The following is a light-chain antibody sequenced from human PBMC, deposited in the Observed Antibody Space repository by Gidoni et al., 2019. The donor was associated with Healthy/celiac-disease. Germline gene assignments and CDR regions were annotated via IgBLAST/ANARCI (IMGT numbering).Light chain of an antibody. CDR3: SSYTSSSTPL. V-gene: IGLV2-14*01. J-gene: IGLJ2*01. CDR2: EVS. CDR1: SSVVGGYNY. Sequence: QSALTQPASVSGSPGQSITISCTGTSSVVGGYNYVSWYQQHPGKAPKLMIYEVSNRPSGVSNRFSGSKSGNTASLTISGLQAEDEADYYCSSYTSSSTPLFGGGTKLTVL.